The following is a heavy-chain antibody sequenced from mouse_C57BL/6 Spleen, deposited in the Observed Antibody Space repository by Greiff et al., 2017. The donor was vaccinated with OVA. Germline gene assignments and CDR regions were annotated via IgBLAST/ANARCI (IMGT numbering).Heavy chain of an antibody. V-gene: IGHV5-4*03. CDR1: GFTFSSYA. CDR3: ARGGLLRGYYAMDY. D-gene: IGHD1-1*01. Sequence: EVMLVESGGGLVKPGGSLKLSCAASGFTFSSYAMSWVRQTPEKRLEWVATISDGGSYTYYPDNVKGRFTISRDNAKNNLYLQMSHLKSEDTAMYYCARGGLLRGYYAMDYWGQGTSVTGSS. CDR2: ISDGGSYT. J-gene: IGHJ4*01.